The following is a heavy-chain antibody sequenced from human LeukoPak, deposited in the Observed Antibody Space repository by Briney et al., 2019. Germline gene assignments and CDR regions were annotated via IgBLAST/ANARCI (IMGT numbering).Heavy chain of an antibody. CDR3: ASGSSGYGYYYYMDV. D-gene: IGHD3-22*01. CDR2: IIPIFGTA. CDR1: GGTFSSYA. J-gene: IGHJ6*03. V-gene: IGHV1-69*13. Sequence: SVKVSCKASGGTFSSYAISWVRQAPGQGLEWMGGIIPIFGTANYTQKFQGRVTITADESTSTAYMELSSLRSEDTAVYYCASGSSGYGYYYYMDVWGKGTTVTVSS.